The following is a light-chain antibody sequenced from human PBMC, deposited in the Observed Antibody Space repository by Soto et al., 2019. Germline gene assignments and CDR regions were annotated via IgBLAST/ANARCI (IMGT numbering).Light chain of an antibody. V-gene: IGLV1-44*01. J-gene: IGLJ7*01. CDR1: RSSIGSNT. CDR3: AAWDDSLNGAV. Sequence: QSVLTQPPSASGTPGQRVTISCSGSRSSIGSNTINWYQQLPGTAPKLLIYSNNQRPSGVPDRFSGSKSGTSASLAISGLQSEDEADYYCAAWDDSLNGAVFGGGTQLTVL. CDR2: SNN.